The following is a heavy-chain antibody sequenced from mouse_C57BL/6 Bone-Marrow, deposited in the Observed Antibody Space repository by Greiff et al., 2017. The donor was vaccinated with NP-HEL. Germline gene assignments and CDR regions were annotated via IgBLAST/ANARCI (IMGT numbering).Heavy chain of an antibody. D-gene: IGHD1-1*01. J-gene: IGHJ2*01. Sequence: EVKLMESGGGLVKPGGSLKLSCAASGFTFSSYAMSWVRQTPEKRLEWVATISDGGSYTYYPDNVKGRFTISRDNAKNNLYLQMSHLKSEDTAMYYCARDPFYYYGSSHTDYGGQGTTLTVSS. CDR1: GFTFSSYA. CDR2: ISDGGSYT. CDR3: ARDPFYYYGSSHTDY. V-gene: IGHV5-4*01.